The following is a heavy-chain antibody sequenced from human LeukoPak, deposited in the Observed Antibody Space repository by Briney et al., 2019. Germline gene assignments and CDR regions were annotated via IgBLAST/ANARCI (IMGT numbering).Heavy chain of an antibody. D-gene: IGHD6-13*01. J-gene: IGHJ5*02. V-gene: IGHV3-21*01. CDR1: GFTFISYS. CDR3: ARELAQSSSWYPPGP. Sequence: PGGSLRLSCAASGFTFISYSMNWVRQAPGKGLEWVSSISSSSSYIYYADSVKGRFTISRDNAKNSLYLQMNSLRAEDTAVYYCARELAQSSSWYPPGPWGQGTLVTVSS. CDR2: ISSSSSYI.